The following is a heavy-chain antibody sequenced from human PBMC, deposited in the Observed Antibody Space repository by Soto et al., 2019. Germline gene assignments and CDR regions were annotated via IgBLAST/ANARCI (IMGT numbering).Heavy chain of an antibody. CDR2: ISGSGGST. V-gene: IGHV3-23*01. Sequence: PGGSLRLSCAASGFTFSSYAMSWVRQAPGKGLEWVSAISGSGGSTYYADSVKGRFTISRDNSKNTLYLQMNSLRAEDTAVYYCAKGMELDYDFWSGYYQYAFDIWGQGTMVTVSS. J-gene: IGHJ3*02. D-gene: IGHD3-3*01. CDR1: GFTFSSYA. CDR3: AKGMELDYDFWSGYYQYAFDI.